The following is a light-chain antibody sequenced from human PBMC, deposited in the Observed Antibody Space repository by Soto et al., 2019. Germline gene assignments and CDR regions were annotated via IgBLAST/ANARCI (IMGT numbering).Light chain of an antibody. J-gene: IGLJ1*01. Sequence: QSALTQPASVSGSPGQSITISCTGTSSDVGGYNYVSWYQQHPGKVPKLVIYEVSNRPSGVSSRFSGSKSDNTASLTISGLQAEDEADYYCSSYTSSTTYVFGTGTKVTVL. CDR3: SSYTSSTTYV. CDR2: EVS. V-gene: IGLV2-14*01. CDR1: SSDVGGYNY.